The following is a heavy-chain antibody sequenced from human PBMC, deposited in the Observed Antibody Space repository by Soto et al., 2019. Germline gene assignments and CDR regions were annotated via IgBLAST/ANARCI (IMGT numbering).Heavy chain of an antibody. CDR3: ARAGSSSLGDYFDY. Sequence: GGSLRLSCAASGFTFDDYGMSWVRQAPGKGLEWVSGINWNGGSTGYADSVKGRFTISRDNAKNSPYLQMNSLRAEDTALYHCARAGSSSLGDYFDYWGQGTLVTVSS. CDR2: INWNGGST. J-gene: IGHJ4*02. V-gene: IGHV3-20*01. CDR1: GFTFDDYG. D-gene: IGHD6-13*01.